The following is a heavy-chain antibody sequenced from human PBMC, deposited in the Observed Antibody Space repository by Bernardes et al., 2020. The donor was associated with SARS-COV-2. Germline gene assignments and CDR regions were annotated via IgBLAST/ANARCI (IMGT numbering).Heavy chain of an antibody. CDR1: GFTFSSDS. CDR2: ISGGGTYI. CDR3: ARDRGSSDAFDI. D-gene: IGHD3-16*01. V-gene: IGHV3-21*01. J-gene: IGHJ3*02. Sequence: GSLRLSCAVSGFTFSSDSMNWVRQAPGKGLEWVSSISGGGTYIYYTDSVKGRFTISRDNAKNSLYLQMNSLRVEDTALYYCARDRGSSDAFDIWGQGTTVTVSS.